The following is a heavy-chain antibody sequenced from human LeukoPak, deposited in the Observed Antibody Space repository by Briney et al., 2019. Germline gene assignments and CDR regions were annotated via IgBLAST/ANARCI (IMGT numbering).Heavy chain of an antibody. D-gene: IGHD6-13*01. CDR3: ARGRGSSWYYYYYYMDV. CDR2: MNPNSGGT. J-gene: IGHJ6*03. V-gene: IGHV1-2*02. Sequence: ASVKVSCKASGYTFTGYYVHWVRQAPGQVLEWMGWMNPNSGGTNYAQKFQGRVTMTRDTSISTAYMELSRLRSDDTAVYYCARGRGSSWYYYYYYMDVWGKGTTVTVSS. CDR1: GYTFTGYY.